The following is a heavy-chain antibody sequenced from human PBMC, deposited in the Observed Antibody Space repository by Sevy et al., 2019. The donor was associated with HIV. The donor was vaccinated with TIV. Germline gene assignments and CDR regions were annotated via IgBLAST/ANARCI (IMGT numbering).Heavy chain of an antibody. J-gene: IGHJ4*02. D-gene: IGHD4-4*01. CDR3: TTSLREYSSVDY. V-gene: IGHV3-15*01. Sequence: GGSLRLSCAASGFSFSNAWMTWVRQAPGKGLECIGLIKSKSYGGTTDYAEHVKDRFIISREDSKNTLYLQMNSLKTEDTAVYYCTTSLREYSSVDYWGQGTRVTVSS. CDR2: IKSKSYGGTT. CDR1: GFSFSNAW.